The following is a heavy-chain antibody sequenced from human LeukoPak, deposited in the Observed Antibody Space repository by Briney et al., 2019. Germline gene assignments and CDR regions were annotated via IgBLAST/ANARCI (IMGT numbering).Heavy chain of an antibody. CDR3: ARDWLEYSSSIYYYMNV. CDR1: GFTFSSYG. V-gene: IGHV3-23*01. CDR2: ISGSTGST. D-gene: IGHD6-6*01. Sequence: GGSLRLSCAASGFTFSSYGMSWVRQAPGKGLEWVSGISGSTGSTYYADSVKGRFTVSRDNSKNTVYLQMNSLRSDDTAVYYCARDWLEYSSSIYYYMNVWGKGTTVTVSS. J-gene: IGHJ6*03.